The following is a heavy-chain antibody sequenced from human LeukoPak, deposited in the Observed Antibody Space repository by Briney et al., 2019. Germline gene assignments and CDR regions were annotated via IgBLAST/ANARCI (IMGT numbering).Heavy chain of an antibody. J-gene: IGHJ5*02. CDR1: GFTVSSNY. V-gene: IGHV3-66*01. D-gene: IGHD3-10*01. CDR2: IYSGGST. Sequence: GGSLRLSCAASGFTVSSNYMSWVRQAPGKGLEWVSVIYSGGSTYYADSVKGGFTISRDNSKNTLYLQMNSLRAEDTAVYYCAREREYYYGSGSSPWFDPWGQGTLVTVSS. CDR3: AREREYYYGSGSSPWFDP.